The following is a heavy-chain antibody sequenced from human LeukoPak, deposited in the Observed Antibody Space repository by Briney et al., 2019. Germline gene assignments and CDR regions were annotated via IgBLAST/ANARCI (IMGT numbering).Heavy chain of an antibody. J-gene: IGHJ4*02. D-gene: IGHD1-20*01. V-gene: IGHV3-21*01. CDR2: ISSTGSYI. CDR3: AITGNAFDY. Sequence: GGSLRLSCTASGFTFSDYPMNWVRQAPGKGLEWVSSISSTGSYIYYADSVKGRFTISRDDAWNSLYLQMSSLRAEDTAVYYCAITGNAFDYWGQGTLVTVSS. CDR1: GFTFSDYP.